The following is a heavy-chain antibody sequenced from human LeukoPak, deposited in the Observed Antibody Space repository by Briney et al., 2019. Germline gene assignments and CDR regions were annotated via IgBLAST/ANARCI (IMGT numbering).Heavy chain of an antibody. Sequence: GGSLRFSCAASGFTFSSYSMHWVRQASGKGLEWVSFISSGSTYINYADSVKGRFTTSRDNAKNTLYLQMNSLRAEDTAVYYCARTQPPDVWGKGTMVTVSS. J-gene: IGHJ6*03. CDR2: ISSGSTYI. V-gene: IGHV3-21*06. CDR3: ARTQPPDV. CDR1: GFTFSSYS.